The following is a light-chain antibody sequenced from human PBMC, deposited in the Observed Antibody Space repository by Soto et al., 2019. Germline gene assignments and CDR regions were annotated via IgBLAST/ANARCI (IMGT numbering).Light chain of an antibody. CDR3: QQYNNWPQT. CDR1: QSISDT. V-gene: IGKV3-15*01. Sequence: EIVMTQSPATLSVSPGGRATLSCRASQSISDTLAWYQQKPGQAPRLLIHGASTRAPGFPARFSGSGSGTDFTLTISSLQSEDFAVYYCQQYNNWPQTFGQGTKV. J-gene: IGKJ1*01. CDR2: GAS.